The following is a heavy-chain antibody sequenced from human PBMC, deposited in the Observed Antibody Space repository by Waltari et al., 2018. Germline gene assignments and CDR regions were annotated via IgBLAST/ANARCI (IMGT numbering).Heavy chain of an antibody. V-gene: IGHV4-30-4*01. D-gene: IGHD1-26*01. Sequence: QVQLQESGPGLVKPSQTLSLTCTVSGCSLSSSDHYWSWIRQPPGKGLEWIGYIYYSGSAYYNPSLKSRVTISVDTSKNQFSLNLSSVTAADTAVYYCASEVGATEAADSWGQGTLVTVSS. CDR1: GCSLSSSDHY. CDR2: IYYSGSA. J-gene: IGHJ4*02. CDR3: ASEVGATEAADS.